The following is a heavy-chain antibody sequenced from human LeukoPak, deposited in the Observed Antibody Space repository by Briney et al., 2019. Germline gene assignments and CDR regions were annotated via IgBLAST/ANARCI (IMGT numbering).Heavy chain of an antibody. Sequence: GGSLRLSCAASGFTFSSYGMHWARQAPGKGLEWVAVIWYDGSNKYYADSVKGRFTISRDNSKSTLYLQMNSLRAEDTAVYYCARGGIVVVTAEFNYWGQGTLVTVSS. J-gene: IGHJ4*02. D-gene: IGHD3-22*01. CDR2: IWYDGSNK. CDR3: ARGGIVVVTAEFNY. V-gene: IGHV3-33*01. CDR1: GFTFSSYG.